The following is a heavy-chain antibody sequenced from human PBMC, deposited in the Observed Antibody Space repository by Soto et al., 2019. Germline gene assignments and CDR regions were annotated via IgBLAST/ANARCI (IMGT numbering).Heavy chain of an antibody. CDR3: ARKGRGGAFEI. J-gene: IGHJ3*02. V-gene: IGHV4-59*01. CDR1: CGSISSYY. D-gene: IGHD2-15*01. Sequence: SETLSLTCTVSCGSISSYYWSWIRQPPGKGLGWSGYSYYRGSTNYNPSLKRRVTRSVDTSKNQFSLQLNSVTAVDTAVYYCARKGRGGAFEIWGQGTMVTVSS. CDR2: SYYRGST.